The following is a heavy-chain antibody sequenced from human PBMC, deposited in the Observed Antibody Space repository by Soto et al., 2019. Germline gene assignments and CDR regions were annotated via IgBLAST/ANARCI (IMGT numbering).Heavy chain of an antibody. J-gene: IGHJ4*02. CDR3: ARALPRKYSSSSLYFDY. D-gene: IGHD6-6*01. CDR2: ISAYNGNT. CDR1: GYTFTSYG. V-gene: IGHV1-18*01. Sequence: ASVKVSCKASGYTFTSYGISWVRQAPGQGLEWMGWISAYNGNTNYAQKLQGRVTMTTDTSTSTAYMELGSLRSDDTAVYYCARALPRKYSSSSLYFDYWGQGTLVTVSS.